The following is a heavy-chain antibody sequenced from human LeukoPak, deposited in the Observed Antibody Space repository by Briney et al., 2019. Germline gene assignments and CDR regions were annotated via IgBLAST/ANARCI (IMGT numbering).Heavy chain of an antibody. CDR3: ARVAGLIDY. Sequence: ASVKVSCKASGYTFTTYGFTWVRQAPGQGLEWMGWISPYNGNTNYAQKLQGRVTMTTDTSTSTAYMELRSLRSDDTAMYYCARVAGLIDYWGQGTLVTASS. V-gene: IGHV1-18*01. J-gene: IGHJ4*02. CDR1: GYTFTTYG. CDR2: ISPYNGNT.